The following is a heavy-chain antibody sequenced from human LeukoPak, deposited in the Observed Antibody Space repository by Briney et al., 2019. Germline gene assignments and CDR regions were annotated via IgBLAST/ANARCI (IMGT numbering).Heavy chain of an antibody. J-gene: IGHJ4*02. CDR3: AKDKGAVTGTFDY. Sequence: GGSLRLSCAASGFAFSSYAMSWVRQAPGKGLEWVSAISGTGGSTYFADSVKGRFTISRDNSKNTLYLQMNSLRAEDTAVYYCAKDKGAVTGTFDYWGQGTLVTVSS. V-gene: IGHV3-23*01. CDR2: ISGTGGST. CDR1: GFAFSSYA. D-gene: IGHD1-14*01.